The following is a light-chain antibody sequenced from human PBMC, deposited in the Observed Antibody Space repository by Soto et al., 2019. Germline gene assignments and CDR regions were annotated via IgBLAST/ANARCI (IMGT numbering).Light chain of an antibody. CDR2: DAS. CDR1: QSVDIY. CDR3: QQRKYWPPLT. J-gene: IGKJ4*01. V-gene: IGKV3-11*01. Sequence: EVVVTQSPVTLALSPGERATLSCRTSQSVDIYLAWYQQKPGQAPRLLIYDASNRAPGIPARFSGSGSGTDFPLTISSLQPEDFAVYYCQQRKYWPPLTFGGGTKVEI.